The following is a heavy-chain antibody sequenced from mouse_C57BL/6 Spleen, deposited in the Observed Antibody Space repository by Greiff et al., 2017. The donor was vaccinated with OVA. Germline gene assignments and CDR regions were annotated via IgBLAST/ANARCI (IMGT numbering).Heavy chain of an antibody. J-gene: IGHJ4*01. CDR1: GYSFTDYN. D-gene: IGHD2-4*01. CDR2: INPNYGTT. CDR3: ARRGDYDGYYYAMDD. V-gene: IGHV1-39*01. Sequence: EVQLQQSGPELVKPGASVKISCKASGYSFTDYNMNWVKQSNGKSLEWIGVINPNYGTTSYNQKFKGKATLTVDQSSSTAYMQLNSLTSEDSAVYYCARRGDYDGYYYAMDDWGQGTSVTVSA.